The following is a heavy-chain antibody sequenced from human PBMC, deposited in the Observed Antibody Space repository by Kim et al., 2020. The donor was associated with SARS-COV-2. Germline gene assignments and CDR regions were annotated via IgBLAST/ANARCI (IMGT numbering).Heavy chain of an antibody. D-gene: IGHD4-17*01. J-gene: IGHJ3*02. CDR2: ISVYAGKT. CDR3: ERHRQNGDYVKDVFDI. Sequence: ASVKVSCKASGYTFTHHGISWVRQAPGQGLEWMGWISVYAGKTEMSQKFQGRVAMTTDTSTSTAYMELRSLRYDDTAVYYCERHRQNGDYVKDVFDIWGQGTMVTVSS. CDR1: GYTFTHHG. V-gene: IGHV1-18*01.